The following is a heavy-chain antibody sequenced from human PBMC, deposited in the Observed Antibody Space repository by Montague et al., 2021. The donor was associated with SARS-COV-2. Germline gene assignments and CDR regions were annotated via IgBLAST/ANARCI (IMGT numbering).Heavy chain of an antibody. CDR2: ITNSGSV. D-gene: IGHD3-10*01. J-gene: IGHJ5*02. CDR3: ARSAMIRGVFTSWFDP. CDR1: GRSFSRYS. V-gene: IGHV4-34*01. Sequence: SETLSLTCAVYGRSFSRYSYNWVRQAPGKGLEWIGEITNSGSVNYQPSLNNRVTISVDPSKSQVSLRLTSVTVADTAIYFCARSAMIRGVFTSWFDPWGQGTLVTVSS.